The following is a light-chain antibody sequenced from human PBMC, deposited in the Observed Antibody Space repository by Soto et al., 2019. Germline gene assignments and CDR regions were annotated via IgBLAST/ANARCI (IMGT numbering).Light chain of an antibody. CDR3: QQRSNCPLT. J-gene: IGKJ4*01. V-gene: IGKV3-11*01. Sequence: EIVLTQSPATLSLSPGERATLSCRASQSVSSYLAWYQQKPGQAPRLLIYDASNRATAIPARFSGSGSGTDFTLTISSLEPEDFAVYYCQQRSNCPLTFGGGTKVDIK. CDR2: DAS. CDR1: QSVSSY.